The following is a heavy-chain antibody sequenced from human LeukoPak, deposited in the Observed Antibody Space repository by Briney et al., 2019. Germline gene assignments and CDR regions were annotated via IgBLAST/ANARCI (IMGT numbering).Heavy chain of an antibody. CDR3: ARLSPDYYGSGSYYPYFDY. CDR1: GGSFSGYY. CDR2: IYYSGST. D-gene: IGHD3-10*01. J-gene: IGHJ4*02. V-gene: IGHV4-34*01. Sequence: SETLSLTCAVYGGSFSGYYWSWIRQPPGKGLEWIGSIYYSGSTYYNPSLKSRVTISVDTSKNQFSLKLSSVTAADTAVYYCARLSPDYYGSGSYYPYFDYWGQGTLVTVSS.